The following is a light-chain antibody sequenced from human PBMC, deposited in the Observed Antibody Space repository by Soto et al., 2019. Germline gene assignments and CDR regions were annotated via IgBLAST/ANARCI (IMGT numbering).Light chain of an antibody. J-gene: IGLJ1*01. CDR2: DNT. CDR3: QSYDSSLSGYV. V-gene: IGLV1-40*01. CDR1: SSNIGAGYD. Sequence: QLVLTQPPSVSGAPGQRVTISCTGRSSNIGAGYDVHWYQQLPGAAPKLLIYDNTNRPSGIPDRFSGSKSGTSASLAITGLQAEDEADYYCQSYDSSLSGYVFGSGTKLTVL.